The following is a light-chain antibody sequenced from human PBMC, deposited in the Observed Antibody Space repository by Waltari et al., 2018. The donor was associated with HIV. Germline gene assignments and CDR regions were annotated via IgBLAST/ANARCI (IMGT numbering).Light chain of an antibody. Sequence: QSALTPPPSASGSPGQSVTISCTGTSSDVGGYNYVSWYQQHPGKAPNLMIYDVTKRPSGVPDRFSGSKSGNTASLTVSGLQAEDEADYYCSSYAGSNNLLFGGGTKLTVL. CDR3: SSYAGSNNLL. J-gene: IGLJ2*01. V-gene: IGLV2-8*01. CDR1: SSDVGGYNY. CDR2: DVT.